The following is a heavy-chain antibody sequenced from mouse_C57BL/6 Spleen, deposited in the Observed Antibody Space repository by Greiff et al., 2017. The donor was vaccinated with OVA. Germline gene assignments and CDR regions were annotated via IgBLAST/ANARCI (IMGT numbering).Heavy chain of an antibody. J-gene: IGHJ4*01. D-gene: IGHD2-5*01. CDR1: GYTFTSYW. CDR3: ASWYSNYEGSAMDY. CDR2: IDPSDSYT. Sequence: QVQLQQPGAELVMPGASVKLSCKASGYTFTSYWMHWVKQRPGQGLEWIGEIDPSDSYTNYNQKFKGKSTLTVDKSSSTAYMQLSSLTSEDSAVYYCASWYSNYEGSAMDYWGQGTSVTVSS. V-gene: IGHV1-69*01.